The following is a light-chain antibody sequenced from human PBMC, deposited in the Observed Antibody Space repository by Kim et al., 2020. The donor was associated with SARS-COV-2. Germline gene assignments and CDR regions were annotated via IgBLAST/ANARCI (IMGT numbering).Light chain of an antibody. CDR2: DNN. CDR1: SSNIRNNN. Sequence: QSVLTQPPSVSAAPGQNVTISCSGSSSNIRNNNVAWYQQFPGTAPKLLIYDNNRRPSAIPKRFSCSKSGTSATLGITGLQPGDEADYFCGTWDTRLNTDVFGTGTKVTVL. CDR3: GTWDTRLNTDV. J-gene: IGLJ1*01. V-gene: IGLV1-51*01.